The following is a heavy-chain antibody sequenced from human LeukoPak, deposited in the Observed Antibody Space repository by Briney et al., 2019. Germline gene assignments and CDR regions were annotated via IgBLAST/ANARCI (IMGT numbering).Heavy chain of an antibody. J-gene: IGHJ4*02. V-gene: IGHV3-30*03. CDR3: ATTLGSGWKFDY. CDR2: ISYDGSNK. Sequence: GGSLRLSCAASGFTFSSYGMHWVRQAPGKGLEWVAVISYDGSNKYYADSVKSRFTISRDNSKNTLYLQMSSLRTEDTAVYYCATTLGSGWKFDYWGQGTLVTVSS. CDR1: GFTFSSYG. D-gene: IGHD6-19*01.